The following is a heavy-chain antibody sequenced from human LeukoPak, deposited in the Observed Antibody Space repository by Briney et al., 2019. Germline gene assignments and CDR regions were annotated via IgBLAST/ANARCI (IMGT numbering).Heavy chain of an antibody. Sequence: SETLSLTCTVSGYSISSGYYWGRIRQPPGKGLEWIGSIYYSGSTYYNPSLKSRVTISVDTSKNQFSLKLSSVTAADTAVYYCARGRGTMVRGVISWFDPWGQGTLVTVSS. J-gene: IGHJ5*02. CDR2: IYYSGST. V-gene: IGHV4-38-2*02. CDR3: ARGRGTMVRGVISWFDP. CDR1: GYSISSGYY. D-gene: IGHD3-10*01.